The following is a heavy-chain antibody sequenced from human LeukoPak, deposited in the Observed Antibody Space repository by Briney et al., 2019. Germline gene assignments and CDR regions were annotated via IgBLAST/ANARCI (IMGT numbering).Heavy chain of an antibody. V-gene: IGHV1-8*01. Sequence: ASVKVSCKASGYTFISYDINWVRQATGQGLEWMGWMNPNSGNTNYAQEFQGRVTMTRNTSISTAYMELSSLRSEDTAVYYCAREVRGSLDALDIWGQGTMVTVSS. J-gene: IGHJ3*02. CDR1: GYTFISYD. D-gene: IGHD1-26*01. CDR3: AREVRGSLDALDI. CDR2: MNPNSGNT.